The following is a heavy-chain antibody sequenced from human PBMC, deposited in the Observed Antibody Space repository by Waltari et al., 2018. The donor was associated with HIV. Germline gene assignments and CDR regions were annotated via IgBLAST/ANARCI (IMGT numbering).Heavy chain of an antibody. CDR3: AKVSCSSASCYVGGAFDI. V-gene: IGHV3-9*01. D-gene: IGHD2-2*01. CDR1: GFTFDDYA. Sequence: VQLVESGGGLVQPGRSLRLSCAACGFTFDDYAMHWVRQAPGKGLEWVSGITWNSNTIGYADSVKGRFTISRDNAKSSLYLQMSSLRAEDTAFYYCAKVSCSSASCYVGGAFDIWGQGTMVTVSS. CDR2: ITWNSNTI. J-gene: IGHJ3*02.